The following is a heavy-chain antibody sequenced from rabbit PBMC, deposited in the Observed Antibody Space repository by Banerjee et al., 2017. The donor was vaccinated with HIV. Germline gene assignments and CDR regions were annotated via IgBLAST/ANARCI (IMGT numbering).Heavy chain of an antibody. J-gene: IGHJ4*01. D-gene: IGHD1-1*01. CDR1: GIDFSTSG. CDR3: AIYAVHGYLSL. CDR2: IYPDYDST. V-gene: IGHV1S47*01. Sequence: QEQLEESGGGLVKPEGSLKLSCKASGIDFSTSGISWVRQAPGKGLEWIAYIYPDYDSTDYASWVNGRFTISFDNAQNKVFLQMTGLTAADTATYFCAIYAVHGYLSLWGPGTLVTVS.